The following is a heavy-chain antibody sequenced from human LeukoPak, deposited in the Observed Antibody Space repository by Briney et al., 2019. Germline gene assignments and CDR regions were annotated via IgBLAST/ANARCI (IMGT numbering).Heavy chain of an antibody. CDR3: ARERGSYDIFAGYSPGPFDY. J-gene: IGHJ4*02. V-gene: IGHV3-66*01. CDR1: GFTVSSNY. Sequence: PGGSLRLSCAASGFTVSSNYMNWVRQAPGKGLEWVSVIYSGGSTYYTDSVKGRFTISRDNSKNTLYLQMNSLRAEDTAVYYCARERGSYDIFAGYSPGPFDYWGQGTLVTVSS. CDR2: IYSGGST. D-gene: IGHD3-9*01.